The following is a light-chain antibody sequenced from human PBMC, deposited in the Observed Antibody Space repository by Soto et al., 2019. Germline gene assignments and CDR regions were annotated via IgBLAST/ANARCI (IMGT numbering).Light chain of an antibody. CDR1: SSDIGGYNY. V-gene: IGLV2-14*01. J-gene: IGLJ3*02. Sequence: QSALTQPDSVSGSPGQSITISCTGTSSDIGGYNYVCWYQQHPGKAPKLMIYEVSNRPSGISYRFSGSKSGNTASLTISGLQAEDDADYYCSSYTTSTSLVFGGGTKVTVL. CDR2: EVS. CDR3: SSYTTSTSLV.